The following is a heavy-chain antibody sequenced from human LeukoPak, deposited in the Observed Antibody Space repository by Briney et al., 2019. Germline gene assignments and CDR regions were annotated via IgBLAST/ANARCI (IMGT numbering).Heavy chain of an antibody. J-gene: IGHJ6*02. CDR3: AHRSSSWRYYYYGMDV. CDR2: IIPILGIA. CDR1: GYTFTSYD. V-gene: IGHV1-69*04. Sequence: SVKVSCKASGYTFTSYDISWVRQAPGQRLEWMGRIIPILGIANYAQKFQGRVTITADKSTSTAYMELSSLRSEDTAVYYCAHRSSSWRYYYYGMDVWGQGTTVTVSS. D-gene: IGHD6-13*01.